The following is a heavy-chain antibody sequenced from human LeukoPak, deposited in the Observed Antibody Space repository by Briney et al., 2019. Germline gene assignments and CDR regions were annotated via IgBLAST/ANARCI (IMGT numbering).Heavy chain of an antibody. Sequence: SETLSLTCTVSGGSISSYYWSWIRQPPGKGLEWIGYIYYSGSTNYNPSLKSRVTISVDTSKNQFSLKLSSVTAADTAVYYCARDSPFSGSMDVWGKGTTVAVSS. CDR1: GGSISSYY. CDR3: ARDSPFSGSMDV. CDR2: IYYSGST. V-gene: IGHV4-59*01. D-gene: IGHD1-26*01. J-gene: IGHJ6*03.